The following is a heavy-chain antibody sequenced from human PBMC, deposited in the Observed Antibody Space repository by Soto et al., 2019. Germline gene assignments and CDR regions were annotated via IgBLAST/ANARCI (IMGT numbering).Heavy chain of an antibody. CDR3: ARGFHRWLEVWYFDL. CDR2: IIPIFGTA. CDR1: GGTFSNYT. V-gene: IGHV1-69*12. D-gene: IGHD5-12*01. J-gene: IGHJ2*01. Sequence: QVQLVQSGAEVKKPGSSVTVSCKASGGTFSNYTISWVRQAPGQGLEWMGGIIPIFGTANYAQKFQGRVTITADESTSTGDMELSSLRSEDTAVYYCARGFHRWLEVWYFDLWGRGSLVTVAA.